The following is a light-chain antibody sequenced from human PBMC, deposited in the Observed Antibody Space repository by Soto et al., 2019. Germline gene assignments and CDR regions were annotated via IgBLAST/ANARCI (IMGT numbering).Light chain of an antibody. CDR1: QGISSY. CDR3: QQLNSYPL. J-gene: IGKJ4*01. Sequence: IQLTQSPSSLSASEGDRVTITCRSSQGISSYLVWYQQIPVKAPMLLIYAASTLQRGFPSRFSGSGSGTDFTLTISSLQPEDFATYYCQQLNSYPLFGGGTKVDIK. CDR2: AAS. V-gene: IGKV1-9*01.